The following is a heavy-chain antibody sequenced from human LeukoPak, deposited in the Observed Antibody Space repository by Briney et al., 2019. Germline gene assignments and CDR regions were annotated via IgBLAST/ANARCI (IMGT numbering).Heavy chain of an antibody. D-gene: IGHD5-12*01. J-gene: IGHJ4*02. CDR2: ISSSSNTI. Sequence: PGGSLRLSCAASGFTFSSYDMNWVRQAPGKGLEWVSYISSSSNTIYYADSVKGRFTISRDNAKNSLYLQVNSLRAEDTALYYCARGVATITRRYFDYWGQGTLVTVSS. CDR3: ARGVATITRRYFDY. CDR1: GFTFSSYD. V-gene: IGHV3-48*03.